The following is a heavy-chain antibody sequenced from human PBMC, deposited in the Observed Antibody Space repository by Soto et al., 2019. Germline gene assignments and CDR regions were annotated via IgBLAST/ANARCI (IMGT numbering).Heavy chain of an antibody. J-gene: IGHJ2*01. D-gene: IGHD4-17*01. Sequence: QVQLVQSGAEVKKPGASVKVSCKASGYTFTSYGISWVRQAPGQGLEWMGWISAYNGNTNYAQKLQGRVTMTTDTSTSTAYMELRSLRSDDTAVYYCARLLMGTVTTSPDWYFDLWGRGTLVTVSS. V-gene: IGHV1-18*01. CDR1: GYTFTSYG. CDR3: ARLLMGTVTTSPDWYFDL. CDR2: ISAYNGNT.